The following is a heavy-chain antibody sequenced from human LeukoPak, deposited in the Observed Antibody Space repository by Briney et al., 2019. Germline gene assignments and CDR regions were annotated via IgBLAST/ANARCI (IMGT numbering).Heavy chain of an antibody. Sequence: PGGSLRLSCAASGFSFSSYAMSWVRQAPGKGLEWVSVIGGGPGNTYYTDSVKGRFTISRDNSKNTLYLHLNSLRAEDTAVYYCVKGKGPTANWYFDVWGRGTLVTVSS. V-gene: IGHV3-23*01. D-gene: IGHD2-21*02. CDR1: GFSFSSYA. CDR3: VKGKGPTANWYFDV. CDR2: IGGGPGNT. J-gene: IGHJ2*01.